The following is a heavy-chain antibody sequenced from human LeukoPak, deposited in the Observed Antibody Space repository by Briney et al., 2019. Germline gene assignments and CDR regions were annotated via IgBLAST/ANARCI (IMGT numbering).Heavy chain of an antibody. CDR1: GYTFTSYY. V-gene: IGHV1-46*01. D-gene: IGHD6-13*01. CDR2: INPSGGST. J-gene: IGHJ4*02. CDR3: AISSSLTGYFDY. Sequence: ASVKVSCKASGYTFTSYYMHWVRQAPGQGLEWMGIINPSGGSTSYAQKFQGRATMTRDTSTSTVYMELSSLRSEDTAVYYCAISSSLTGYFDYWGQGTLVTVSS.